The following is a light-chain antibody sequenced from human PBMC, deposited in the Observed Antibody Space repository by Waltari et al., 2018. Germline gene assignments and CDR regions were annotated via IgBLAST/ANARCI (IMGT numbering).Light chain of an antibody. J-gene: IGKJ4*01. CDR3: QQSYSAPHT. CDR1: QSIATY. V-gene: IGKV1-39*01. Sequence: DIQMTLSPSSLSASAGDRVTITCRASQSIATYLNWYQQKPGKAPILLIYAASSLQFGVPSRFSGSGSGTDFTLAISSLQPEDFATYFCQQSYSAPHTFGGGTQVDIK. CDR2: AAS.